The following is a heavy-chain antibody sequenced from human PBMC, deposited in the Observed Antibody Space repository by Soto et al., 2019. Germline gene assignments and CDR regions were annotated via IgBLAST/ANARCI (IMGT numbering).Heavy chain of an antibody. CDR3: TSHGSAGTGVFDH. V-gene: IGHV4-31*03. CDR1: SGSVISTDYY. Sequence: QVRLQESGPGLVKPSQTLSLACTVSSGSVISTDYYWTWIRQHPGKNLEWIGNIYHSGSASYNPSRKSRLTLSVDKSKNQFFLKLDSVTAADTAVYYCTSHGSAGTGVFDHWGQGTLVTVSS. D-gene: IGHD1-1*01. J-gene: IGHJ4*02. CDR2: IYHSGSA.